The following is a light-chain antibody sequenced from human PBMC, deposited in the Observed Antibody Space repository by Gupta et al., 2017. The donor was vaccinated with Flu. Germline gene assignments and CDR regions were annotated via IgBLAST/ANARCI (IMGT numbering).Light chain of an antibody. CDR1: QSVSTD. CDR2: GSS. J-gene: IGKJ4*01. V-gene: IGKV3-15*01. Sequence: TLSLSPGERATLSCRASQSVSTDLAWYQQKPGQTPRLLIFGSSTRATGVPARFSGSGSGTEFTLTINSLQSEDFAVYYCQQYNNWPPLTFGGGTKVEIK. CDR3: QQYNNWPPLT.